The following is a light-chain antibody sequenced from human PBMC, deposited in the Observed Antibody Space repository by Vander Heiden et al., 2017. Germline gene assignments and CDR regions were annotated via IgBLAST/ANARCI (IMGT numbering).Light chain of an antibody. Sequence: SYELTQPPPVSVSPGQTTRITCSGDALLKQYAYWYPQKPGQAPVLVIYKDSERPSGIPERFSGASSGTTVTLTISGVQAEDEADYYCQSADSSGTYVVFGGGTKLTVL. CDR2: KDS. CDR1: ALLKQY. CDR3: QSADSSGTYVV. J-gene: IGLJ2*01. V-gene: IGLV3-25*03.